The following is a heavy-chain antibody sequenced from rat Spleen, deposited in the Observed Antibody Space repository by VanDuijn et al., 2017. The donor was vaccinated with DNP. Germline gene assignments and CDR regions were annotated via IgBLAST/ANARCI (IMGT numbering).Heavy chain of an antibody. J-gene: IGHJ2*01. D-gene: IGHD4-3*01. CDR1: GFTFSDYY. CDR2: IRYDGGST. V-gene: IGHV5-22*01. CDR3: VRWNNSGFYFDY. Sequence: EVQLVESGGGLVQPGRSLKLSCAASGFTFSDYYMAWVRQAPTKGLEWVASIRYDGGSTYYGDSVKGRFTISRDNAESTLHLQMNSLRSEDMATYHCVRWNNSGFYFDYWGQGVVVTVSS.